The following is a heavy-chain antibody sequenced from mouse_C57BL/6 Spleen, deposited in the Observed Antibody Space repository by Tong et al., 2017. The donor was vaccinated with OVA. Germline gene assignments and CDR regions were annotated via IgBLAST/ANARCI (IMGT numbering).Heavy chain of an antibody. D-gene: IGHD2-12*01. CDR3: ARELKFAWFAY. Sequence: VQLQESGAELVKPGASVKISCKASGYAFSSYWMNWVKQRPGKGLEWIGQIYPGDGDTNYNGKFKGKATLTADKSSSTAYMQLSSLTSEDSAVYFCARELKFAWFAYWGQGTLVTVSA. J-gene: IGHJ3*01. CDR2: IYPGDGDT. CDR1: GYAFSSYW. V-gene: IGHV1-80*01.